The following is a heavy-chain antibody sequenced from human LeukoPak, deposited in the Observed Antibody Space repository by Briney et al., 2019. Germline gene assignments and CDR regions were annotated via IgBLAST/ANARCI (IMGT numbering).Heavy chain of an antibody. CDR1: GFTFSDHY. CDR2: TRNRANSYTA. CDR3: ARVKVEWEILQIAFDI. V-gene: IGHV3-72*01. D-gene: IGHD1-26*01. Sequence: GGSLRLSCAASGFTFSDHYMDWVRQPPGKGLEWVGRTRNRANSYTAEYAASVKGRFTISRDDSKNSLYLQMNSLKTEDTAVYYCARVKVEWEILQIAFDIWGQGTMVTVSS. J-gene: IGHJ3*02.